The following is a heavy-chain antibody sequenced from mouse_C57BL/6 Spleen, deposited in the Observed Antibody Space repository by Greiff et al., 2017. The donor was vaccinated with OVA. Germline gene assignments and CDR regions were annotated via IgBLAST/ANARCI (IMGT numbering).Heavy chain of an antibody. Sequence: EVQGVESGGGLVKPGGSLKLSCAASGFTFSDYGMHWVRQAPEKGLEWVAYISSGSSTIYYADTVKGRFTISRDNAKNTLFLQMTSLRSEDTAMYYCARPITTVVPFAYWGQGTLVTVSA. V-gene: IGHV5-17*01. D-gene: IGHD1-1*01. J-gene: IGHJ3*01. CDR1: GFTFSDYG. CDR3: ARPITTVVPFAY. CDR2: ISSGSSTI.